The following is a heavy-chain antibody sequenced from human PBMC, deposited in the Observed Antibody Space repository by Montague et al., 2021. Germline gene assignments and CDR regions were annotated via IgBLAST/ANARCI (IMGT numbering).Heavy chain of an antibody. V-gene: IGHV6-1*01. Sequence: CAISGDSVASNEATWNWVRHSPSRGLEWEGMTYYRSKWYNEYAISVKSRITVNPDTSKNQFSLLLNSVTPEDTAVYYCARGWQKRFDPWGQGTLVTVSS. J-gene: IGHJ5*02. CDR2: TYYRSKWYN. CDR3: ARGWQKRFDP. D-gene: IGHD5-24*01. CDR1: GDSVASNEAT.